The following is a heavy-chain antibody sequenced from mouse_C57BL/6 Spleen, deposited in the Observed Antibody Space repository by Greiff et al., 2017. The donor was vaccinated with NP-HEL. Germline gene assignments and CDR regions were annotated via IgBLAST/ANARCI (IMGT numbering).Heavy chain of an antibody. CDR3: ARLEPFSYWYFDV. CDR1: GYTFTSYW. CDR2: INPSNGGT. V-gene: IGHV1-53*01. Sequence: QVQLQQSGTELVKPGASVKLSCKASGYTFTSYWMHWVKQRPGQGLEWIGNINPSNGGTNYNEKFKSKATLTVDKSSSTAYMQLSSLTSEDSAVYYCARLEPFSYWYFDVWGTGTTVTVSS. J-gene: IGHJ1*03.